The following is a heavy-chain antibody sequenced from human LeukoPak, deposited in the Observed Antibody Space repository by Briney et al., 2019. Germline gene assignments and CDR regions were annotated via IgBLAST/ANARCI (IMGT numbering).Heavy chain of an antibody. V-gene: IGHV3-23*01. CDR1: GFTFRTYA. CDR3: AKGDDILTGYLSYFDY. J-gene: IGHJ4*02. CDR2: NSGSGDNT. Sequence: GESLRLSCAASGFTFRTYAMNWVRQAPGKGLEWVSGNSGSGDNTYYADSVKGRFTISRDNSKNTLYLQMNSLRAEDTAVYYCAKGDDILTGYLSYFDYWGQGTLVTVSS. D-gene: IGHD3-9*01.